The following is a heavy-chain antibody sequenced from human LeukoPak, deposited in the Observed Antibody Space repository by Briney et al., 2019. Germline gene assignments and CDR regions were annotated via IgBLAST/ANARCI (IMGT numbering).Heavy chain of an antibody. CDR2: IAYNGNT. D-gene: IGHD6-19*01. CDR3: ARYSCSWYLYDY. J-gene: IGHJ4*02. CDR1: GYSFTTYG. Sequence: ASVKVSCKASGYSFTTYGFSWMRQAPGQGLEWMGIIAYNGNTYYAENLQGRVTMTTDSSTNTAYMEQRNLRSDDTAVYYCARYSCSWYLYDYWGQGTLVTVSS. V-gene: IGHV1-18*01.